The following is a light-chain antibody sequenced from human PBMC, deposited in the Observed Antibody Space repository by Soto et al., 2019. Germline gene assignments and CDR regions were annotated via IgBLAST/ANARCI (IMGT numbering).Light chain of an antibody. CDR3: SLYTSENTYV. J-gene: IGLJ1*01. V-gene: IGLV2-14*02. CDR1: SSDVGSYNL. CDR2: EGS. Sequence: QSALTQPASVSGYPGQSITISCTGTSSDVGSYNLVSWYQHHPGEAPKLMIYEGSNRPSGVPDRFSGSKSGNTASLTISGLQAADEADYYCSLYTSENTYVFGTGTKLTVL.